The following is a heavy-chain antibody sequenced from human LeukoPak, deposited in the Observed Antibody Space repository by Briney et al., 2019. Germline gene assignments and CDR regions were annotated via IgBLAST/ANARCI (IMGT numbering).Heavy chain of an antibody. CDR3: AKDSRSVVVPAAHFDY. CDR2: ISGSGDSA. CDR1: GFTFSNYA. V-gene: IGHV3-23*01. Sequence: GGSLRLSCAASGFTFSNYAMNWVRQAPGQGLEWVSAISGSGDSAYYADSVKGRFTISRDNSKNTLYLQMNSLRAEDTAVYYCAKDSRSVVVPAAHFDYWGQGTLVTVSS. J-gene: IGHJ4*02. D-gene: IGHD2-2*01.